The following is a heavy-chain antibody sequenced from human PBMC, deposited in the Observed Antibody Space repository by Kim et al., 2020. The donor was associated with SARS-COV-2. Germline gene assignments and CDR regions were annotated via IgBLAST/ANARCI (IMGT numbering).Heavy chain of an antibody. Sequence: KVRFTISRDNSKNTLYLQMNSLRAEDTAVYYCARAPYCSSTSCYYYGMDVWGQGTTVTVSS. V-gene: IGHV3-53*01. J-gene: IGHJ6*02. CDR3: ARAPYCSSTSCYYYGMDV. D-gene: IGHD2-2*01.